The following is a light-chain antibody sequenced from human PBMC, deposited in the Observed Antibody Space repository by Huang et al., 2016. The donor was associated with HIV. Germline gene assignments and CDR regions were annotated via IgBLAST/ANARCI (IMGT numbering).Light chain of an antibody. Sequence: EIVLTQSPGTLSLSPGERASLSCRASQSLRSRYFAWYQQKPGQDPRLLIYDTSIRATDIPDRFSGSGSGTDFTLTISRLEPEDFAIYYCQQYGSSPPYTFGQGTKLEIK. J-gene: IGKJ2*01. V-gene: IGKV3-20*01. CDR2: DTS. CDR1: QSLRSRY. CDR3: QQYGSSPPYT.